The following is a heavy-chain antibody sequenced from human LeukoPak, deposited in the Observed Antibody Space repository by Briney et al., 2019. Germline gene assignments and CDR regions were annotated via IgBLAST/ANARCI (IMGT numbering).Heavy chain of an antibody. CDR3: ARGGRTFGGVIVKD. D-gene: IGHD3-16*02. CDR1: GGSFSGYY. CDR2: INHSGST. J-gene: IGHJ4*02. V-gene: IGHV4-34*01. Sequence: SETLSLTCAVYGGSFSGYYWSWIRQPPGKGLEWIGEINHSGSTNYNPSLKSRVTISVDTSKNQFSLKLSSATAADTAVYYCARGGRTFGGVIVKDWGQGTLVTVSS.